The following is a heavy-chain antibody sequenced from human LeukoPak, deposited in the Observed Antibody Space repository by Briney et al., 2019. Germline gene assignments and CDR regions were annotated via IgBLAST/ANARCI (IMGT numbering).Heavy chain of an antibody. CDR1: GYTFTSYA. D-gene: IGHD5-18*01. V-gene: IGHV7-4-1*02. CDR3: ARCSDTAMVYYYYMDV. J-gene: IGHJ6*03. CDR2: INTNTGNP. Sequence: GASVKVSCKASGYTFTSYAMNWVRQAPGQGLEWMGWINTNTGNPTYAQGFTGRFVFSLDTSVSTAYLRISSLKAEDTAVYYCARCSDTAMVYYYYMDVWGKGTTVTVSS.